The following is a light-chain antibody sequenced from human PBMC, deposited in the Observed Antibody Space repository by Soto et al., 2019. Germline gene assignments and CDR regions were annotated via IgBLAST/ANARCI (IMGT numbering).Light chain of an antibody. J-gene: IGKJ4*01. CDR2: ATS. Sequence: EIVLTQSPATLSVSPGERATLSCRASQSVGNNFAWDQQKPGRAPRLLIFATSTRATGVPARFSGSGSGTEFTLTISSLQSEDFAVYYCQQYGDWPLTFGGGAKVEIE. CDR3: QQYGDWPLT. CDR1: QSVGNN. V-gene: IGKV3-15*01.